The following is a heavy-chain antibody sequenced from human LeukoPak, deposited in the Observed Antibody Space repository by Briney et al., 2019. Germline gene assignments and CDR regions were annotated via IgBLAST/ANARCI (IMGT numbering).Heavy chain of an antibody. CDR3: ARDSRGGGPDFDY. V-gene: IGHV4-59*01. J-gene: IGHJ4*02. D-gene: IGHD3-16*01. Sequence: SETLSLTCTVSGDSISSYYWAWIRQPPGKGLEWIGYIYYSGTTNYNPSLKSRVTISMDSSRTQFSLKLSSVTAADTAVYYCARDSRGGGPDFDYWGQGTLVTVSS. CDR2: IYYSGTT. CDR1: GDSISSYY.